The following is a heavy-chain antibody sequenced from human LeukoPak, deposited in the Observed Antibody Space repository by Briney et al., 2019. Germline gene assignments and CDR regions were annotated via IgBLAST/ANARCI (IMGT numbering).Heavy chain of an antibody. CDR2: IYTSGST. CDR3: AREERSGSYAGAFGY. D-gene: IGHD1-26*01. V-gene: IGHV4-4*07. Sequence: PSETLSLTCTVSGGSISSYYRSWIRQPAGKGLEWIGRIYTSGSTNYNPSLKSRVTMSVDTSKNQFSLKLSSVTAADTAVYYCAREERSGSYAGAFGYWGQGTLVTVSS. J-gene: IGHJ4*02. CDR1: GGSISSYY.